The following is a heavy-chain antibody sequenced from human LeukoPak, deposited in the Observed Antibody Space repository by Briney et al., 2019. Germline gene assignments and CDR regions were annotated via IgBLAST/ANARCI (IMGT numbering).Heavy chain of an antibody. Sequence: PSETLSLTCTVSGGSISSYYWSWIRQPPANGLEWIGYIYSSGSTNYNPSLKSRVTISVDTSKNQFSLKLSSVTAADTAVYYCARDAGVSRYFDYWGQGTLVTVSS. CDR1: GGSISSYY. D-gene: IGHD6-13*01. CDR3: ARDAGVSRYFDY. J-gene: IGHJ4*02. CDR2: IYSSGST. V-gene: IGHV4-59*01.